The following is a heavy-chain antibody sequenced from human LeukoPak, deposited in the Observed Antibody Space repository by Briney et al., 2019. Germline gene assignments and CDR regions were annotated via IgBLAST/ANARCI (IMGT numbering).Heavy chain of an antibody. Sequence: ASVKVSCKASDYTFTNYGISWVRQAPGQGLEWMGRIFPIFGIANYAQKFQGRVTITADKSTSTAYMELSSLRSEDTAVYYCARGTVTNRKIRPEYYYYGMDVWGQGTTVTVSS. V-gene: IGHV1-69*04. CDR1: DYTFTNYG. CDR3: ARGTVTNRKIRPEYYYYGMDV. CDR2: IFPIFGIA. J-gene: IGHJ6*02. D-gene: IGHD4-17*01.